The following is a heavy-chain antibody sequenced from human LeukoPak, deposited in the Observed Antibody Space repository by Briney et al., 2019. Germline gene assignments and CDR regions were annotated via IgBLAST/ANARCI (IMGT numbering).Heavy chain of an antibody. CDR3: ATLVEYSSSSNAFDI. V-gene: IGHV1-2*06. CDR1: GYTFTGYY. CDR2: INPNSGGT. D-gene: IGHD6-6*01. J-gene: IGHJ3*02. Sequence: ASVKVSCKASGYTFTGYYMHWVRQAPGLGLEWMGRINPNSGGTNYAQKFQGRVTMTRDTSISTAYMELSRLRSDDTAVYYCATLVEYSSSSNAFDIWGQGTMVTVSS.